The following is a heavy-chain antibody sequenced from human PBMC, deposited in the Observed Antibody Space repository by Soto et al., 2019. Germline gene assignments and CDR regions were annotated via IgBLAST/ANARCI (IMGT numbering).Heavy chain of an antibody. CDR1: GFSFSDYH. Sequence: GGSLRLSCAASGFSFSDYHMSWVRQAPGKGLVWVSRINSDGSSTSYADSVKGRFTISRDNAKNTLYLQMNSLRAEDTAVYYCARDPHYFYDSTGYYDYWGQGTLVTVSS. D-gene: IGHD3-22*01. CDR3: ARDPHYFYDSTGYYDY. V-gene: IGHV3-74*01. CDR2: INSDGSST. J-gene: IGHJ4*02.